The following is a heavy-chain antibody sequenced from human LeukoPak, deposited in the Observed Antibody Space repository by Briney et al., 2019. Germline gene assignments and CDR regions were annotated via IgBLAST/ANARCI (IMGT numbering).Heavy chain of an antibody. Sequence: PGGSLRLSCAASGFTFGIYAMHWVRHAPGKGLEHVSTITTNGGNTYYADSVKARFTISRDNSKDTLFLQMGSLRAEDMAVYYCAKPLTSYSSGFSDVFDVWGHGSMVTVSS. V-gene: IGHV3-64*02. CDR3: AKPLTSYSSGFSDVFDV. D-gene: IGHD5-18*01. J-gene: IGHJ3*01. CDR1: GFTFGIYA. CDR2: ITTNGGNT.